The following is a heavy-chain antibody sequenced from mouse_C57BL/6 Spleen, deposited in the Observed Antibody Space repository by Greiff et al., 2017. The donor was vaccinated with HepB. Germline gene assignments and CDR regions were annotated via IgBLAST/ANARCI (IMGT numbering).Heavy chain of an antibody. D-gene: IGHD4-1*01. CDR3: ARPDWDAWFAY. J-gene: IGHJ3*01. CDR2: ISSGSSTI. V-gene: IGHV5-17*01. CDR1: GFTFSDYG. Sequence: EVQRVESGGGLVKPGGSLKLSCAASGFTFSDYGMHWVRQAPEKGLEWVAYISSGSSTIYYADTVKGRFTISRDNAKNTLFLQMTSLRSEDTAMYYCARPDWDAWFAYWGQGTLVTVSA.